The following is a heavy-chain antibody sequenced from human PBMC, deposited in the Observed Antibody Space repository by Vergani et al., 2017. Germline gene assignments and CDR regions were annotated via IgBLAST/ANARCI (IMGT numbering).Heavy chain of an antibody. CDR1: GFTFRNYA. Sequence: EVQLLESGGGLIKPGGSLRLSCAASGFTFRNYAMMWVRQAPGKGLQWVSSISAIGVISTYYADSVKGRFTISRDNSKSTIYLQMNSLRAEDTAVYYCARAELRYFDWLLSGVVRYFDYWGQGTLVTVSS. CDR3: ARAELRYFDWLLSGVVRYFDY. J-gene: IGHJ4*02. D-gene: IGHD3-9*01. V-gene: IGHV3-23*01. CDR2: ISAIGVIST.